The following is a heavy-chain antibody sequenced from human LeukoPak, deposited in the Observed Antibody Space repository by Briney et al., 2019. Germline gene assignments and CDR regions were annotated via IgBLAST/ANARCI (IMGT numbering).Heavy chain of an antibody. Sequence: SETLSLTCTVSGGSISSSSYYWGWIRQPPGKGLEWNGSIYYSGSTYYNPSLRSRVTISEDTSKNQSSLKLSSLTAADTAVYYCARLTDSSGKEGSFDDWGQGTLVTVSS. J-gene: IGHJ4*02. CDR3: ARLTDSSGKEGSFDD. D-gene: IGHD3-22*01. CDR2: IYYSGST. CDR1: GGSISSSSYY. V-gene: IGHV4-39*01.